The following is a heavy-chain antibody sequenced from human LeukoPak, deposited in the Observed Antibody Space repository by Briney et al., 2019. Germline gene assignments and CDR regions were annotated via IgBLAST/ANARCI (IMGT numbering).Heavy chain of an antibody. V-gene: IGHV3-23*01. CDR3: AKLTRSLSNAFDI. J-gene: IGHJ3*02. D-gene: IGHD2/OR15-2a*01. Sequence: GGSLRLSCAASGFTFSSYVMSWVRQAPGKGLEWVSIITAAGAGTYYTDSVEGRFTISRDNSKNTLYLQMISLRAEDTAVYYCAKLTRSLSNAFDIWGQGTMVTVSS. CDR1: GFTFSSYV. CDR2: ITAAGAGT.